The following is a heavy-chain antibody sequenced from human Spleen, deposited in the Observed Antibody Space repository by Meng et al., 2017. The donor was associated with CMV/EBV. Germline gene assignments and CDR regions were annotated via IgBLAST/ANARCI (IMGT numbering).Heavy chain of an antibody. D-gene: IGHD3-3*01. Sequence: GSVSGYDWSGIRQPPGRGLEWIGEINHSGSTNYNTSLKSRVSISVDTSKNQFSLKLSSVTAADTAVYYCARRGLQFLEYLSKNWFDPWGQGTLVTVSS. CDR1: GSVSGYD. CDR3: ARRGLQFLEYLSKNWFDP. V-gene: IGHV4-34*01. J-gene: IGHJ5*02. CDR2: INHSGST.